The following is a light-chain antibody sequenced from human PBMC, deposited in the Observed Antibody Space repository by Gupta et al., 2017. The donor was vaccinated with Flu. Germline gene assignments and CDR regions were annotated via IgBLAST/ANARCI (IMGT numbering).Light chain of an antibody. Sequence: IVLTQTTLSPSVTLGQPASISISSSQGLGHTDGNTYLSWIQQRPGQPPRLLIYKVSNRGSGVPDRFSGSGAGTDFTLKISRGEAEDVGIYYCMQYTQYPPTFGQGTKLEI. CDR2: KVS. CDR1: QGLGHTDGNTY. CDR3: MQYTQYPPT. V-gene: IGKV2-24*01. J-gene: IGKJ2*01.